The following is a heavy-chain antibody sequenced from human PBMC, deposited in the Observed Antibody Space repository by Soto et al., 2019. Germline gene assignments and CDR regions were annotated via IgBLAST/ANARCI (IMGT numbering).Heavy chain of an antibody. V-gene: IGHV1-24*01. Sequence: QVQLVQSGAEVKKPGASVKVSCKVSGYTLSDSSMHWVRQAPGKGLEWMGRLDPEDGKTIYSQKFQGRVTMTEDTSTDTAYMELSSLRSEDSALYYCATPRSHDTSGYHYALDYWGQGTLVTVSS. CDR3: ATPRSHDTSGYHYALDY. CDR1: GYTLSDSS. J-gene: IGHJ4*02. D-gene: IGHD3-22*01. CDR2: LDPEDGKT.